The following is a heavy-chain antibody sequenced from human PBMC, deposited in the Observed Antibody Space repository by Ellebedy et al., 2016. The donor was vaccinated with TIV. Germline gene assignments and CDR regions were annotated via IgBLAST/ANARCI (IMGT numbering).Heavy chain of an antibody. J-gene: IGHJ4*01. Sequence: SETLSLTCTVSGDSLSNGYFYRGWIRQPPGKGLEWLGTIYYTGATSYSPSLKSRVTISIDTSSNQFSLKLTSVTAADTAVYYCARQGDFYASGNFPYFDSWGHGTVITVS. CDR3: ARQGDFYASGNFPYFDS. CDR2: IYYTGAT. V-gene: IGHV4-39*01. D-gene: IGHD2/OR15-2a*01. CDR1: GDSLSNGYFY.